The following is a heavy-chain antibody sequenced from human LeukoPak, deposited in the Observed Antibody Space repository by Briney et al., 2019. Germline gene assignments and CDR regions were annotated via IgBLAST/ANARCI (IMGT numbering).Heavy chain of an antibody. D-gene: IGHD3-10*01. J-gene: IGHJ4*02. V-gene: IGHV3-66*01. CDR3: SRGGNQYYFDY. Sequence: PAGSLRLSCAASGFTVSSNYMSWVRQAPGKGLEWVSVIYSGGSTYYADSVKGRFTISRDNSKNTLYLQMNSLRVEDTAVYYCSRGGNQYYFDYWGQGTLVTVSS. CDR2: IYSGGST. CDR1: GFTVSSNY.